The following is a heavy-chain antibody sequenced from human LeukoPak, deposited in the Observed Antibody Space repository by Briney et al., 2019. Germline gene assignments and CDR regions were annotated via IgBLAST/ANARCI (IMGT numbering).Heavy chain of an antibody. D-gene: IGHD2-15*01. CDR1: GFTFSSYE. V-gene: IGHV3-48*03. J-gene: IGHJ5*02. Sequence: PGGSLRLSCAASGFTFSSYEMNWVRQAPGKGLEWVSYISSSGSTIYYADSVKGRFTISRDNAKNSLYLQVSSLRAEDTAVYYCARSGSEDIVVVVAATSTLEPYWFDPWGQGTLVTVSS. CDR2: ISSSGSTI. CDR3: ARSGSEDIVVVVAATSTLEPYWFDP.